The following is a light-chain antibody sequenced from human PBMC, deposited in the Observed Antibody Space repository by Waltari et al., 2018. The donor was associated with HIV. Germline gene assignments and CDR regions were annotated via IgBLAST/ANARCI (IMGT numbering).Light chain of an antibody. V-gene: IGLV1-44*01. CDR2: SNN. CDR3: AVWDDNVNGL. J-gene: IGLJ2*01. CDR1: RSHVGSNS. Sequence: QSGLTQPPSVSGTPGQRDPISCSWGRSHVGSNSVPWYQQLPGTAPKLLIYSNNQRPSGVPDRFSGSKSGTSASLAISGLQSEDEADYYCAVWDDNVNGLFGGGTKLTVL.